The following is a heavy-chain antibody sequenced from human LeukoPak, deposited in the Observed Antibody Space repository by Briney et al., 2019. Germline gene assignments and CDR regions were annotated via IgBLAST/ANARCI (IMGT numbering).Heavy chain of an antibody. Sequence: GASVKVSCKASGGTFSSYAISWVRQAPGQGLEWMGGIIPIFGTANYAQKFQGRVTITADESTSTAYMELSSLRSEDTAVYYCATSGCTNGVCYTWDYWGQGTLVTVSS. CDR1: GGTFSSYA. V-gene: IGHV1-69*13. D-gene: IGHD2-8*01. J-gene: IGHJ4*02. CDR3: ATSGCTNGVCYTWDY. CDR2: IIPIFGTA.